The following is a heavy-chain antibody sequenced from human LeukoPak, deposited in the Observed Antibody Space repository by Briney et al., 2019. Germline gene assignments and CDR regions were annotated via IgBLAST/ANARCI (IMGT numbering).Heavy chain of an antibody. CDR1: GFTFSSHW. J-gene: IGHJ4*02. CDR2: INQGGSDK. CDR3: TRDRSRAEDD. Sequence: SGGSLRPSCAASGFTFSSHWMSWVRQAPGKGLEWVANINQGGSDKYYVDSVKGRFTISRDNANNLLYLQMNSLRGEDTAVYYCTRDRSRAEDDWGQGTLVTVSS. D-gene: IGHD1-14*01. V-gene: IGHV3-7*01.